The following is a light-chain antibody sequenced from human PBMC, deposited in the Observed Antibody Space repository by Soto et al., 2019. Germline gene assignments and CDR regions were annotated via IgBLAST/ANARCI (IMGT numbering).Light chain of an antibody. Sequence: EIVMTQSPATLSVSPGERATLSCRASQSVSSNLAWYQQKPGQAPRLLIYGASTRATGIPARFSGSGSGTDFTLAISGLHPEDFATYYCQKYNTAPLTFGQGTRLEI. J-gene: IGKJ5*01. V-gene: IGKV3-15*01. CDR2: GAS. CDR1: QSVSSN. CDR3: QKYNTAPLT.